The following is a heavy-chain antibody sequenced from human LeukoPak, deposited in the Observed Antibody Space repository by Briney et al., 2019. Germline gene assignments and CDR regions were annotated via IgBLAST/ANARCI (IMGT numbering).Heavy chain of an antibody. CDR3: ARDDYYDSTSTLCPDY. CDR2: INPSGGST. D-gene: IGHD3-22*01. CDR1: GYTFTSYY. V-gene: IGHV1-46*01. Sequence: ASVKVSCKASGYTFTSYYMHWVRQAPGQGLEWMGIINPSGGSTSYAQKFQGRVTMTRDTSTSTVYMELSSLRSEDTAVYYCARDDYYDSTSTLCPDYWCQGTLVTVSS. J-gene: IGHJ4*02.